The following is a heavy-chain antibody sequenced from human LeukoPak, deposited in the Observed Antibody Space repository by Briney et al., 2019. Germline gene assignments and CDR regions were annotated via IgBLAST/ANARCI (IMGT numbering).Heavy chain of an antibody. CDR2: ISSSSSYI. D-gene: IGHD6-19*01. V-gene: IGHV3-21*01. Sequence: PGGSLRLSCAASGFTFSTYSMNWVRQAPGKGLEWVSYISSSSSYIYYADSVKGRFTISRDNAKNSLYLQMNSLRVEDTAVYYCARDGSLARLVDYYYYYMDVWGKGTTVTVSS. J-gene: IGHJ6*03. CDR3: ARDGSLARLVDYYYYYMDV. CDR1: GFTFSTYS.